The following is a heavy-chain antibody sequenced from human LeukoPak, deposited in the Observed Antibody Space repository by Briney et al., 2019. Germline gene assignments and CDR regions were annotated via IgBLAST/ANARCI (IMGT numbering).Heavy chain of an antibody. J-gene: IGHJ4*02. CDR2: INPSGGST. CDR3: ASRAYYYDSSGSPYYFDY. Sequence: ASVKVSCTASGYTFTSYYMHWVRQAPGQGLEWMGIINPSGGSTSYAQKFQGRVTMTRDTSTSTVYMELSSLRSEDTAVYYCASRAYYYDSSGSPYYFDYWGQGTLVTVSS. D-gene: IGHD3-22*01. CDR1: GYTFTSYY. V-gene: IGHV1-46*01.